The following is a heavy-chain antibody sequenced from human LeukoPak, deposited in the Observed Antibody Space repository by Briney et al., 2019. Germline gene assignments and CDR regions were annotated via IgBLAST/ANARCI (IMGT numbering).Heavy chain of an antibody. CDR3: ARDRHWTNDWVFDY. CDR1: GGSISSYY. J-gene: IGHJ4*02. Sequence: SETLSLTCTVSGGSISSYYWSWIRQPPGKGLEWIGYIYYSGSTNYNPSLKSRVTISVDTSKNQFSLTLSSVTAADTAVYYCARDRHWTNDWVFDYWGQGALVTVSS. CDR2: IYYSGST. V-gene: IGHV4-59*01. D-gene: IGHD1/OR15-1a*01.